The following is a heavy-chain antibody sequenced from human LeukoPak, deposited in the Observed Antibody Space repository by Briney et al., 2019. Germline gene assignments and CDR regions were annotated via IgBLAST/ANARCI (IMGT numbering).Heavy chain of an antibody. CDR3: ASDLGYGDRGVGDWFDP. Sequence: SETLSLTCTVSGGSISSYYWSWIRQPAGKGLEWIGRIYTSGSTNYNPSLKSRVTMSVDTSKNQFSLKLSSVTAADTAVYYCASDLGYGDRGVGDWFDPWGQGTLVTVSS. CDR2: IYTSGST. CDR1: GGSISSYY. D-gene: IGHD4-17*01. J-gene: IGHJ5*02. V-gene: IGHV4-4*07.